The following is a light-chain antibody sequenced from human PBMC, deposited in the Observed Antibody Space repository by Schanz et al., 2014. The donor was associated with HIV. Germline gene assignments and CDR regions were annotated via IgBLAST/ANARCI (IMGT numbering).Light chain of an antibody. Sequence: EVVLTQSPGILSLSPGERATLSCRASQSVSSDSLAWYQQKPGRAPRLLMYGASTRVTGIPDRFSGSGSGTDFTLTISSLQSEDFAVYYCQQSNSWPYTFGQGTKLEI. CDR3: QQSNSWPYT. CDR2: GAS. CDR1: QSVSSD. J-gene: IGKJ2*01. V-gene: IGKV3D-15*01.